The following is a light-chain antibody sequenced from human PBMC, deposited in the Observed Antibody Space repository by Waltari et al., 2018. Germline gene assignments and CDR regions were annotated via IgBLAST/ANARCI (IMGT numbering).Light chain of an antibody. V-gene: IGLV3-21*04. CDR2: YDR. CDR1: NIGTYR. J-gene: IGLJ1*01. Sequence: SYVVPQPPSVSVAPGETATITCGGDNIGTYRVHWYQQKAGQAPVLVIFYDRDRPSGIPDRFSGSNSGNTATLTISRVEAGDEARYYCHVWHPHVDPGVFGTGTEVTVL. CDR3: HVWHPHVDPGV.